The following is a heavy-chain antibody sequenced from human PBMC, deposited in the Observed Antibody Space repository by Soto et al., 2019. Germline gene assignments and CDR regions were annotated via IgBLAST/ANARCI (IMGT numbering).Heavy chain of an antibody. D-gene: IGHD6-19*01. V-gene: IGHV1-18*01. J-gene: IGHJ4*02. CDR3: ARAVAVAADFDY. Sequence: ASVKVSCKASGGSFSTYGISWVRQAPGQGLEWMGWISAYNGNTNYAQKFQGRVTITRGTSASTAYMELSSLRSEDTAVYYCARAVAVAADFDYWGQGTLVTVSS. CDR2: ISAYNGNT. CDR1: GGSFSTYG.